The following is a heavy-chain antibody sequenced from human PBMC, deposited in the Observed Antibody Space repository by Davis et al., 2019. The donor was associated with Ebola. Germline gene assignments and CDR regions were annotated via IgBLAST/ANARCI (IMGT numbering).Heavy chain of an antibody. CDR3: ARDASSLDY. D-gene: IGHD6-13*01. CDR2: LNPYTGGT. J-gene: IGHJ4*02. Sequence: ASVKVSCKASGYTFTSYDVSWVRQAPGQGLEWMGHLNPYTGGTKFAQKFQDRVTMTADTTINTAYLELMRLTSDDTAVYYCARDASSLDYWGQGTLVTVSS. V-gene: IGHV1-2*06. CDR1: GYTFTSYD.